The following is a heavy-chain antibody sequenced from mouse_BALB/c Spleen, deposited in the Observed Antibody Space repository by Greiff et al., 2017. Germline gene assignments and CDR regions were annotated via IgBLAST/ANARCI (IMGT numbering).Heavy chain of an antibody. CDR3: TKESGNYWFAY. V-gene: IGHV1-5*01. Sequence: EVQLQQSGTVLARPGASVKMSCKASGYTFTSYWMHWVKQRPGQGLEWIGAIYPGNSDTSYNQKFKGKAKLTAVTSTSTAYMELSSLTNEDSAVYYCTKESGNYWFAYWGQGTLVTVSA. D-gene: IGHD1-3*01. J-gene: IGHJ3*01. CDR2: IYPGNSDT. CDR1: GYTFTSYW.